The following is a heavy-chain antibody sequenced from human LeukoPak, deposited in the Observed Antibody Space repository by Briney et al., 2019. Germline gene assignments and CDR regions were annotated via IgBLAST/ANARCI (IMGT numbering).Heavy chain of an antibody. Sequence: SETLSLTCTVSGDSMTNYHWTWIRQPPGKELEWIGSISYSGTINYNPSLKSRVTMSVDTSKSQFSLKLNSVTAADTAFYYCARSGLVRGVSTWGQGILVTAS. V-gene: IGHV4-59*01. CDR1: GDSMTNYH. CDR3: ARSGLVRGVST. CDR2: ISYSGTI. J-gene: IGHJ4*02. D-gene: IGHD3-10*01.